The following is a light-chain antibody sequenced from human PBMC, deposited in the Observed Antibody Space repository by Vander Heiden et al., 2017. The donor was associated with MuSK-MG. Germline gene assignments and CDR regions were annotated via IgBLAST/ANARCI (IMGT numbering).Light chain of an antibody. V-gene: IGKV1-5*01. CDR1: QRIRSW. J-gene: IGKJ4*01. CDR3: QHNNSYPVT. CDR2: DSS. Sequence: DIQMTQSPSTLSASVVDRVTITCRASQRIRSWLAWYQQKPGKAPKLLIYDSSSFESGVPSRFSGSRSGTEFTLPIINLQPDDFTTYYCQHNNSYPVTFGGGTKVEIK.